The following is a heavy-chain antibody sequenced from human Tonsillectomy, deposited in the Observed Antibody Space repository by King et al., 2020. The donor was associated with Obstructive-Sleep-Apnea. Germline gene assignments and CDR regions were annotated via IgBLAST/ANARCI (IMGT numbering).Heavy chain of an antibody. V-gene: IGHV3-13*01. CDR2: IGTAGDT. D-gene: IGHD3-9*01. J-gene: IGHJ6*02. CDR1: GFTFSSYD. Sequence: DVQLVESGGGLVQPGGSLRLSCAASGFTFSSYDMHWVRQATGKGLEWVSGIGTAGDTYYPGSVKGRFTISRENAKNSLYLQMNSLSAGDTAVYYCARDLRYDRLTGFPQYYGMGGWGPGTTVTVSS. CDR3: ARDLRYDRLTGFPQYYGMGG.